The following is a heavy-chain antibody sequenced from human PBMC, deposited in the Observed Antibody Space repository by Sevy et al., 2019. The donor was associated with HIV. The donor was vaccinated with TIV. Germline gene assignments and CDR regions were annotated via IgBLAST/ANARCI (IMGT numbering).Heavy chain of an antibody. CDR1: GFTFSNYA. CDR3: AKCPGFYSSTHCYFDY. D-gene: IGHD6-13*01. Sequence: GGSLRLSCAASGFTFSNYAMTWVRQAPGKGLEWVSVISDSGGGTYYADSVKGRFTISRDNSKNMLYLQMHSLRAEDTAVYYCAKCPGFYSSTHCYFDYWGQGTLVTVSS. V-gene: IGHV3-23*01. J-gene: IGHJ4*02. CDR2: ISDSGGGT.